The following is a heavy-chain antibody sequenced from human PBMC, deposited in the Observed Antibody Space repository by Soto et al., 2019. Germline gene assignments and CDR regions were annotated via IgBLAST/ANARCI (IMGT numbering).Heavy chain of an antibody. CDR3: AAGTGRTDLDY. CDR1: GFDFSKAW. V-gene: IGHV3-15*01. J-gene: IGHJ4*02. D-gene: IGHD2-2*01. Sequence: EVQLVESGGGLVKPGGSLRLSCAASGFDFSKAWMSWVRQAPGKGLEWVGRLMSKTDGGTTVYAAPVKGRFTISRDESKNTLYLQMSILNTEDTAVYYCAAGTGRTDLDYWGQGTMVTVSS. CDR2: LMSKTDGGTT.